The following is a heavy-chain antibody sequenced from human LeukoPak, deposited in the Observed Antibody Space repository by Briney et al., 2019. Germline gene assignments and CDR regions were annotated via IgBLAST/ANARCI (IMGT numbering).Heavy chain of an antibody. D-gene: IGHD2-2*01. Sequence: ASVKVSCKASGYTFTGYYMHWVRQAPGQGLEWMGWINPNSGGTNYAQKFQGRVTITRDTAISTAYMELSRLRSADTAVYYCASRVVPAAPLLPWGQGTLVTVSS. CDR2: INPNSGGT. J-gene: IGHJ5*02. CDR3: ASRVVPAAPLLP. CDR1: GYTFTGYY. V-gene: IGHV1-2*02.